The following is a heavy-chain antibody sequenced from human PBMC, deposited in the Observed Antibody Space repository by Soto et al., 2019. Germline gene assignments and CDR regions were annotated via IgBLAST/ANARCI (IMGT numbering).Heavy chain of an antibody. CDR3: AKDRNIAADYYFDY. CDR2: ISWNSGSI. J-gene: IGHJ4*02. D-gene: IGHD6-6*01. CDR1: GFTYDDYA. Sequence: GGSLRLSCAASGFTYDDYAMHWVRQAPGKGLEWVSGISWNSGSIGYADSVKGRFTISSDNAKNSLYLQMNSLRAEDTALYYCAKDRNIAADYYFDYWGQGTLVTVSS. V-gene: IGHV3-9*01.